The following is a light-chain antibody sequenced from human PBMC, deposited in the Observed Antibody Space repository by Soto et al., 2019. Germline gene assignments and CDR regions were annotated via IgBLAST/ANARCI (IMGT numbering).Light chain of an antibody. J-gene: IGLJ1*01. CDR1: SSDVGSYNL. CDR3: CSYAGISTFYV. CDR2: GVN. Sequence: QSALTRPASVSGSPGQSITISCTGTSSDVGSYNLVSWYQQHPGKAPNLMIYGVNKRPSGVSNRFSGSKSGNTASLTISGLQAEDEADYYCCSYAGISTFYVFGTGTKVTVL. V-gene: IGLV2-23*02.